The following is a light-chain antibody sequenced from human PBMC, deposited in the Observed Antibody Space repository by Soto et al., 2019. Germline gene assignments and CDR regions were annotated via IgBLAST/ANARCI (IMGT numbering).Light chain of an antibody. CDR2: DAS. Sequence: EIMLTQSPGTLSLSPGERATVSCRASQSVSRTYLAWYQQKPGQAPRLLIYDASSRATGTPDRFSGSGSGTDFTLAISRLEPEDFAVYYCQQYGSSSLTFGGGTKVEIK. CDR1: QSVSRTY. V-gene: IGKV3-20*01. J-gene: IGKJ4*01. CDR3: QQYGSSSLT.